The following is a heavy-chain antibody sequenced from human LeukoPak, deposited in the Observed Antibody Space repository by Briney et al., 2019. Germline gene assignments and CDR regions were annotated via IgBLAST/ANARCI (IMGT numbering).Heavy chain of an antibody. CDR1: GFTFSKYA. CDR3: AKDGEWELPGFDY. J-gene: IGHJ4*02. CDR2: ISGSGGST. Sequence: GGSLRLSCAASGFTFSKYAMTWVRQAPGKGLEWVSAISGSGGSTYYADSVKGRFTISRDNSKNTLYLQMNSLRAEDTAVYYCAKDGEWELPGFDYWGQGTLVTVSS. D-gene: IGHD1-26*01. V-gene: IGHV3-23*01.